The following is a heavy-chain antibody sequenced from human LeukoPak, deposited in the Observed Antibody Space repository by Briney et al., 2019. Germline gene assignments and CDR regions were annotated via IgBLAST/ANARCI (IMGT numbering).Heavy chain of an antibody. Sequence: ASVKVSCKASGGTFSSYAISWVRQAPGQGLEWMGRIIPIFGTANYAQKFQGRVTITTDESTSTAYMELSSLRSEDTAVYYCAREAFWSGYQNWFGPWGQGTLVTVSS. V-gene: IGHV1-69*05. D-gene: IGHD3-3*01. CDR2: IIPIFGTA. CDR3: AREAFWSGYQNWFGP. J-gene: IGHJ5*02. CDR1: GGTFSSYA.